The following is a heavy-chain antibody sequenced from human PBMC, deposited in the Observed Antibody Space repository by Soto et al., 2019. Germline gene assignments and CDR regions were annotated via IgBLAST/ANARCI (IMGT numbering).Heavy chain of an antibody. J-gene: IGHJ4*02. CDR3: ARQAYQYDTNSFGY. CDR1: GYTFTSYG. V-gene: IGHV1-18*01. D-gene: IGHD2-8*01. CDR2: ISAYNGNT. Sequence: ASLKFSCKASGYTFTSYGIIWVRQAPGQGLEWMGWISAYNGNTNYAQKLQGRVTMTTDMSISTAYLQWSSLRVSDTAMYYCARQAYQYDTNSFGYWGQGTLVNVSA.